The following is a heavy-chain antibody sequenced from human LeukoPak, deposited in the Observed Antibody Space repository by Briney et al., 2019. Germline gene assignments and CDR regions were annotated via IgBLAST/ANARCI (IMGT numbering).Heavy chain of an antibody. CDR3: AKGGDCGGDCYSHGPDY. J-gene: IGHJ4*02. Sequence: GGSLRLSCAASGFTFSTSGMTWVRQAPGKGLEWVSGISGSGAGTYYADSVKGRFTISRDNPKNTLHLQMNSLRAEDTAVYYCAKGGDCGGDCYSHGPDYWGQGTLVTVSS. CDR1: GFTFSTSG. V-gene: IGHV3-23*01. D-gene: IGHD2-21*02. CDR2: ISGSGAGT.